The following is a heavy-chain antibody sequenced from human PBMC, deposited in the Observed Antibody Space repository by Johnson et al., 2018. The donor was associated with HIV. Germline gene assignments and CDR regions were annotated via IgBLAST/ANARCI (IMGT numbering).Heavy chain of an antibody. J-gene: IGHJ3*02. Sequence: QVQLVESGGGVVQPGRSLRLSCAPSGFTFSSYAMHWVRQAPGTGLEWVAVISYDGNIKYYADSVKGRFTISRDNSKNTLYLQMNSLRAEDTAVYYCATDIVVVLAVTGTGAAFDIWGQGTMVTVSS. CDR2: ISYDGNIK. D-gene: IGHD2-15*01. V-gene: IGHV3-30-3*01. CDR1: GFTFSSYA. CDR3: ATDIVVVLAVTGTGAAFDI.